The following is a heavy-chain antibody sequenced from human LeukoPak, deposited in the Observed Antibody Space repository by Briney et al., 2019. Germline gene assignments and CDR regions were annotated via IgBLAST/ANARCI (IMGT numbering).Heavy chain of an antibody. J-gene: IGHJ4*02. Sequence: PGGSLRLSCAASGFTFSSYWMTWVRQAPGKGLEWVANIKFDVSEIYYADSVKGRFTISRDNSKNSLYLQMNSLRTEDTALYYCAKEGQQLLNQYFDYWGQGTLVTVSS. CDR3: AKEGQQLLNQYFDY. CDR1: GFTFSSYW. V-gene: IGHV3-7*03. D-gene: IGHD6-13*01. CDR2: IKFDVSEI.